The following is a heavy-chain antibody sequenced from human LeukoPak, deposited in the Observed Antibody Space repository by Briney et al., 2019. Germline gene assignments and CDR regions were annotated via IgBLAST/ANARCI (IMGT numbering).Heavy chain of an antibody. V-gene: IGHV3-33*06. CDR2: IWSDATNR. CDR3: AKGGVATMRDGYNYYYYYMEV. J-gene: IGHJ6*03. Sequence: PGGSLRLSCAASGFIFSHYGMHWVRQAPGKGLEWVAVIWSDATNRFYAASVKGRFTISRDNSQNTLFLQMSSLRAEDTAIYYCAKGGVATMRDGYNYYYYYMEVWGRGTTVTVSS. CDR1: GFIFSHYG. D-gene: IGHD5-24*01.